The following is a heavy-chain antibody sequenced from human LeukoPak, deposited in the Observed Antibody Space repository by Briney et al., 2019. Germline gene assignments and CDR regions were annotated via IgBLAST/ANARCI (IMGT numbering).Heavy chain of an antibody. CDR2: ITSSGTYI. D-gene: IGHD1-26*01. Sequence: KTGGSLRLSCAASGFTFDDYGMNWVRQAPGRALEWVSSITSSGTYIFYADSVKGRFTISRDNAKNSLYLQMNSLGPEDTAVYYCARDPYSGNYGNYYYYYMDVWGKGTTVTISS. V-gene: IGHV3-21*01. J-gene: IGHJ6*03. CDR3: ARDPYSGNYGNYYYYYMDV. CDR1: GFTFDDYG.